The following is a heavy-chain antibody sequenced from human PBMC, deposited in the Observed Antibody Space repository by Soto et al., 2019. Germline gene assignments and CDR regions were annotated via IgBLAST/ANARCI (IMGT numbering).Heavy chain of an antibody. Sequence: GGSLRLSCAASGFTFSTYGMSWVRQAPGKGLEWVSAIRGSGGSTYYADSVKGRFTISRDNFENTRYLQMTSLSAEDTAIYYCAKRDTSGWYYFDYWGRGTLVTVSS. CDR1: GFTFSTYG. J-gene: IGHJ4*02. CDR2: IRGSGGST. D-gene: IGHD6-19*01. CDR3: AKRDTSGWYYFDY. V-gene: IGHV3-23*01.